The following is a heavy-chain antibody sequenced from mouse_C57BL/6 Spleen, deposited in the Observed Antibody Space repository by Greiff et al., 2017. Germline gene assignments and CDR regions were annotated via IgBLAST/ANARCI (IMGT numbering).Heavy chain of an antibody. CDR3: ARHSPVHCDGSSAFAMDY. CDR2: IRNKAIGYTT. CDR1: GFTFTDYY. J-gene: IGHJ4*01. Sequence: EVKLMESGGGLVQPGGSLSLSCAASGFTFTDYYMGWVRQPPGKALEWLGFIRNKAIGYTTEYSASVKGRFTVSRDNSQSLLYLQMNALRAEDSATYDCARHSPVHCDGSSAFAMDYWGQGTSVAVA. V-gene: IGHV7-3*01. D-gene: IGHD1-1*01.